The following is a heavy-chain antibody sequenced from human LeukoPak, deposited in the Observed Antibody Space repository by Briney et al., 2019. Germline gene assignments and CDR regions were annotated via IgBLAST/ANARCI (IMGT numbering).Heavy chain of an antibody. J-gene: IGHJ4*02. Sequence: GGSLRLSCAATGFTFSGHSMGWVRQAPGRGLEWVSHITSGGTVYYADSVKGRFTISRDNAKNSVYLQMSGLRAEDTAVYYCAKDRGWELELYYFDYWGQGTLVTVSS. D-gene: IGHD4-23*01. V-gene: IGHV3-48*01. CDR2: ITSGGTV. CDR3: AKDRGWELELYYFDY. CDR1: GFTFSGHS.